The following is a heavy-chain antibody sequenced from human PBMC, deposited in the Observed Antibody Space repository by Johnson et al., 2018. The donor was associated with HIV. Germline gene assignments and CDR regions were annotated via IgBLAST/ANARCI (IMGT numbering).Heavy chain of an antibody. CDR1: GFTFSSYA. CDR2: IYSGGST. CDR3: ARDVGAFDI. Sequence: QVQLVESGGGLVQPGGSLRLSCAASGFTFSSYAMHWVRQAPGKGLEWVAVIYSGGSTYYADSVKGRFTISRDNSKNTLYLQMDSLRTEDTAVYYYARDVGAFDIWGQGTMVTVSS. J-gene: IGHJ3*02. V-gene: IGHV3-NL1*01.